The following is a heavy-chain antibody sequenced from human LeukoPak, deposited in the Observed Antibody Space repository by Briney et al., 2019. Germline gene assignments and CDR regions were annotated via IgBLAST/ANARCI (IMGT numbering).Heavy chain of an antibody. CDR2: IIPIFGTA. J-gene: IGHJ6*02. V-gene: IGHV1-69*13. Sequence: ASVKVSCKASGGTFSSYAISWVRQAPGQGLEWMGGIIPIFGTANYAQKLQGRVTITADESTSTAYMELSSLRSEDTAVYYCAGSRGYSYGYPRYYYGMDVWGQGTTVTVSS. D-gene: IGHD5-18*01. CDR3: AGSRGYSYGYPRYYYGMDV. CDR1: GGTFSSYA.